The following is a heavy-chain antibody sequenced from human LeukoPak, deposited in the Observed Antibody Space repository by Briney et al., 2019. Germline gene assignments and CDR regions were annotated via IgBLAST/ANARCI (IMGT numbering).Heavy chain of an antibody. CDR2: MRRDGNEI. V-gene: IGHV3-7*03. D-gene: IGHD1-26*01. J-gene: IGHJ4*02. CDR3: AKYGPQDSGSSHFDY. Sequence: GGSLRLSCSASGFTFSTYWMSWVRQAPGKGLEWVANMRRDGNEIYYLDSVRGRFTVSRDNSKNMLYLRMNTLRAEDTAIYYCAKYGPQDSGSSHFDYWDQGALVTVSS. CDR1: GFTFSTYW.